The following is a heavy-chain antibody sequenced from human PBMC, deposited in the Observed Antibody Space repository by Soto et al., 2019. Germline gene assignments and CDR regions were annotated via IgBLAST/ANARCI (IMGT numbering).Heavy chain of an antibody. CDR1: RYTFKSHC. D-gene: IGHD2-8*01. Sequence: GGSLRLSCVVSRYTFKSHCLSWVRQAPWKGLEWVSTIDSTGANTNYADSVRGRFTISRDNSRNTLHLQMHDLRADDTALYYCVSWVYAHFDYWGQGTLVTVSS. CDR3: VSWVYAHFDY. J-gene: IGHJ4*02. V-gene: IGHV3-23*01. CDR2: IDSTGANT.